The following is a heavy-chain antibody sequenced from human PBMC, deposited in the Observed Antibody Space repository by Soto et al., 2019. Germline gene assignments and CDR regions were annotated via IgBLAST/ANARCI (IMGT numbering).Heavy chain of an antibody. J-gene: IGHJ6*02. CDR1: GFTFGDYA. Sequence: AGGSLRLSCTASGFTFGDYAMSWFRQAPGKGLEWVGFIRSKAYGGTTEYAASVKGRFTISRDDSKSIAYLQMNSLKTEDTAVYYCTRDRAPLRFLFPYYYYYYGMDVWGQGTTVTVSS. CDR3: TRDRAPLRFLFPYYYYYYGMDV. D-gene: IGHD3-3*01. CDR2: IRSKAYGGTT. V-gene: IGHV3-49*03.